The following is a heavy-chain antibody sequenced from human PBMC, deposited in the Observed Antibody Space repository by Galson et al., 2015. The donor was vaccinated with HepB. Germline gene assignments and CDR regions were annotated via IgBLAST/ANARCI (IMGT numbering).Heavy chain of an antibody. CDR3: ARRSLYYDSSGYYYETRRLGELDY. Sequence: SLRLSCAASGFIFSRHPLHWVRQAPGKGLEWVAAVSHDGSNKYYGDSVKGRFTVSRDNAKNTMFLQMNSLRPEDTAVYYCARRSLYYDSSGYYYETRRLGELDYWGQGILVTVSS. J-gene: IGHJ4*02. D-gene: IGHD3-22*01. CDR2: VSHDGSNK. CDR1: GFIFSRHP. V-gene: IGHV3-30*04.